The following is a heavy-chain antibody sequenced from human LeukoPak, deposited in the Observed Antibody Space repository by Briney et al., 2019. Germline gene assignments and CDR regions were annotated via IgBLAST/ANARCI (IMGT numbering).Heavy chain of an antibody. CDR2: TGRSSSYI. CDR1: GFIFSSYA. D-gene: IGHD6-19*01. V-gene: IGHV3-21*01. CDR3: ARGGGYSSGWSDAFDI. Sequence: GGSLRLSCAASGFIFSSYAMSWVRQAPGKGLEWVPSTGRSSSYIYYADSVKGRFTISRDNAKNSLYLQMNSLRAEDTAVYYCARGGGYSSGWSDAFDIWGQGTMVTVSS. J-gene: IGHJ3*02.